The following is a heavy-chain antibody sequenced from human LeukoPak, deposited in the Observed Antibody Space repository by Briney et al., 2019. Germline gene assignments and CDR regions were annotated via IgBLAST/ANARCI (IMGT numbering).Heavy chain of an antibody. D-gene: IGHD4-17*01. CDR2: ISGNGAST. CDR1: QFNFNKFG. J-gene: IGHJ3*02. V-gene: IGHV3-23*01. CDR3: AKDQNGDYNGTFDI. Sequence: GGSLRLSCATSQFNFNKFGMTWVRQAPGKGLEWVSSISGNGASTQYADSVQGRFAISRDNSKNTLYLQMNSLRAEDTAVYFCAKDQNGDYNGTFDIWGQGTMVTVSS.